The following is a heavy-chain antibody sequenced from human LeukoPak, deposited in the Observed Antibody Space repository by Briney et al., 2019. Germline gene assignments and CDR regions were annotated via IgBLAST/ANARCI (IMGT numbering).Heavy chain of an antibody. CDR2: ISGSGGST. J-gene: IGHJ4*02. V-gene: IGHV3-23*01. CDR1: GFTFSSYA. Sequence: GGSLRLSCAASGFTFSSYAMSWVRQAPGKGLEWVSAISGSGGSTYYADSVKGRFTISRDNSKNSLYLQMNSLRAEDTAVYYCARVPTGWPFDYWGQGTLVTVSS. D-gene: IGHD6-19*01. CDR3: ARVPTGWPFDY.